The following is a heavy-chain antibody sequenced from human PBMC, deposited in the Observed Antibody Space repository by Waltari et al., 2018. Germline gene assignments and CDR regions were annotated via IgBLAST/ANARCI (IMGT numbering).Heavy chain of an antibody. V-gene: IGHV7-4-1*02. D-gene: IGHD6-19*01. Sequence: QVQLVQSGAEVKKPGASVKVSCKVSGYTLTELSMHWVRQAPGKGLEWMGWINTNTGNPTYAQGFTGRFVFSLDTSVSTAYLQISSLKAEDTAVYYCARLPSVAGTGISDYWGQGTLVTVSS. CDR2: INTNTGNP. CDR1: GYTLTELS. CDR3: ARLPSVAGTGISDY. J-gene: IGHJ4*02.